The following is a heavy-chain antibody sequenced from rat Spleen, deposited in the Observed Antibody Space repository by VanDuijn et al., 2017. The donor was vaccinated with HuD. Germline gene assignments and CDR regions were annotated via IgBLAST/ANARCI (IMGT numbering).Heavy chain of an antibody. D-gene: IGHD1-7*01. V-gene: IGHV5-58*01. J-gene: IGHJ3*01. CDR1: GFTFSSYW. CDR3: VKDSTRMGAYNWFAY. CDR2: INTDGGST. Sequence: EVQLVETGGGLVQPGRSLKLSCVASGFTFSSYWMYWIRQAPGKGLEWVSSINTDGGSTYYPDSVKGRFTISRDNAENTVYLQMNSLRSEDTATYYCVKDSTRMGAYNWFAYWGQGTLVTVSS.